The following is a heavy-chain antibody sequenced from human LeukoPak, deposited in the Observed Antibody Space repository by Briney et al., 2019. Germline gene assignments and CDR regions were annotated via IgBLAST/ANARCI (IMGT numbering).Heavy chain of an antibody. CDR2: IYSGGST. D-gene: IGHD3-22*01. J-gene: IGHJ3*02. CDR1: GFTVSSNY. Sequence: GGSLRLSCAASGFTVSSNYMSWVRQAPGKGLEWVSVIYSGGSTYYADSVKGRFTISRDSSKNTLYLQMNSLRAEDTAVYYCARDATLRYYYDSSGTDAFDIWGQGTMVTVSS. CDR3: ARDATLRYYYDSSGTDAFDI. V-gene: IGHV3-66*01.